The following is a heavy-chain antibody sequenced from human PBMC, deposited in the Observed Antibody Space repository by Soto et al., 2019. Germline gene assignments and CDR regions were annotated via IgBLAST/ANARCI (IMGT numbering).Heavy chain of an antibody. J-gene: IGHJ4*03. CDR1: GYTFTSYA. D-gene: IGHD1-26*01. CDR2: INAGNGNT. Sequence: XSVKVSCKASGYTFTSYAMHWVRQAPGQSLEWMGWINAGNGNTKYSQKFQGRVTITRDTSASTAYMELSSLRSEDTAVYYCARDAHTSGSYFFDYWGQGTMVTVSS. V-gene: IGHV1-3*01. CDR3: ARDAHTSGSYFFDY.